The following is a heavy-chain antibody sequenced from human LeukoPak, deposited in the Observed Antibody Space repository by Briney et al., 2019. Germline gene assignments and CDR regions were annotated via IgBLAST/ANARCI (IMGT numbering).Heavy chain of an antibody. Sequence: SGPTLVNPTQTLTLTCTFSGFSLSTSGVGVGWIRQPPGKALEWLALIYWDDDKRYSPSLKSRLTITKDTSKNQVVLTMTNVDPVETATYYCAHRRTYSNYGIYFDYWGQGTLVTASS. V-gene: IGHV2-5*02. CDR1: GFSLSTSGVG. CDR2: IYWDDDK. D-gene: IGHD4-11*01. CDR3: AHRRTYSNYGIYFDY. J-gene: IGHJ4*02.